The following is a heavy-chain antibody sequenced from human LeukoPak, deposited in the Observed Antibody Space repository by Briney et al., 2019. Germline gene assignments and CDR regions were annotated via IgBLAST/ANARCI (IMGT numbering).Heavy chain of an antibody. J-gene: IGHJ3*02. Sequence: GGSLRLSGGASGFTFSRYIMNWVRQAPGKGLEWVSSISSSGSYIYYADSVKGRFTISRDNAKNSLYLQMNSLRAEDTAVYYCASRNQYCGGDCFWAFDIWGQGTMVTVSS. CDR1: GFTFSRYI. CDR3: ASRNQYCGGDCFWAFDI. CDR2: ISSSGSYI. D-gene: IGHD2-21*02. V-gene: IGHV3-21*01.